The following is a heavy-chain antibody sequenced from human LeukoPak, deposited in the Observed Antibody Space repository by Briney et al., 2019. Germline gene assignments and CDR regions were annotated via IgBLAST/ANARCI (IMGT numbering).Heavy chain of an antibody. CDR1: GGSISSGSYY. CDR3: ARDIVAGSYYPYFDY. J-gene: IGHJ4*02. Sequence: PSETLSLTCTVSGGSISSGSYYWSWIRQPAGTGLEWIGRIYTSGSTNYNPSLKSRVTISVDTSKNQSSLKLSSVTAADTAVYYCARDIVAGSYYPYFDYWGQGTLVTVSS. V-gene: IGHV4-61*02. CDR2: IYTSGST. D-gene: IGHD1-26*01.